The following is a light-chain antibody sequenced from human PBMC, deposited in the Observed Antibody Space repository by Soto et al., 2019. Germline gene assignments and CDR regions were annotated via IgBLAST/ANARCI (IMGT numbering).Light chain of an antibody. CDR1: QSISNY. V-gene: IGKV1-39*01. J-gene: IGKJ3*01. Sequence: DIPMTQSPSSLSASVGDRVTITCRASQSISNYLNWYQQKPGKAPKLLIYAASSLQSGVPSRFSGSGSETDFTLTISSLQPEDFATYYCQQSYSTLPFTFGPGTKVDIK. CDR3: QQSYSTLPFT. CDR2: AAS.